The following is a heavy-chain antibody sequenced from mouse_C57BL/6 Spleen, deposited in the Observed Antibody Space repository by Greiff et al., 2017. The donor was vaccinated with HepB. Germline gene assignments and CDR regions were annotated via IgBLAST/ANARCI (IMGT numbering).Heavy chain of an antibody. CDR3: ASGDFYYDYEVYFDY. V-gene: IGHV1-64*01. J-gene: IGHJ2*01. Sequence: VQLQQSGAELVKPGASVKLSCKASGYTFTSYWMHWVKQRPGQGLEWIGMIHPDSGSTNYNEKFKSKATLTVDKSSSTAYMQLSSRTSEDSAVYYCASGDFYYDYEVYFDYWGQGTTLTVSS. D-gene: IGHD2-4*01. CDR1: GYTFTSYW. CDR2: IHPDSGST.